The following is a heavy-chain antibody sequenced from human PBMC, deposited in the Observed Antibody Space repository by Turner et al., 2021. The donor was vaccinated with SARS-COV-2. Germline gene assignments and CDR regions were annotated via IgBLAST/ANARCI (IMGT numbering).Heavy chain of an antibody. Sequence: EVQLLESGGGLVQPGGSLRLSCAASGFTFSSYDMSWLRQAPGKGLEWVSSISGSGDSTYFADSVKGRFTISRDNAKNSLYLQMNSLRAEDTAVYYCARELAGRFGGATEIDYWGQGTLVTVSS. J-gene: IGHJ4*02. CDR1: GFTFSSYD. D-gene: IGHD1-26*01. CDR3: ARELAGRFGGATEIDY. CDR2: ISGSGDST. V-gene: IGHV3-23*01.